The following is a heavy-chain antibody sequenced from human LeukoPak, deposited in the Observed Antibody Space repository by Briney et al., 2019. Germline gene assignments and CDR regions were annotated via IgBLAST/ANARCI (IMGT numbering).Heavy chain of an antibody. D-gene: IGHD3-22*01. Sequence: GGSLRLSCAASGFTFSSYAMSWVRQAPGKGLEWVSAISGSGGSTYYADSVKGRLTISRDNSKNTLYLQMNSLRAEDTAVYYCARIITMIVVVPTFDYWGQGTLVTVSS. V-gene: IGHV3-23*01. CDR1: GFTFSSYA. J-gene: IGHJ4*02. CDR2: ISGSGGST. CDR3: ARIITMIVVVPTFDY.